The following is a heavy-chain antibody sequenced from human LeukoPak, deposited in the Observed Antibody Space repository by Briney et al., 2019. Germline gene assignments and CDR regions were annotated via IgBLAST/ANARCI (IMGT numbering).Heavy chain of an antibody. CDR3: ATATLYSSSWYEEARGSYYFDY. J-gene: IGHJ4*02. V-gene: IGHV1-24*01. Sequence: GASVKVSCKVSGYTLTELSMHWVRQAPGKGLEWMGGFDPEDGETIYAQKFQGRVTMTEDTSTDTAYMELSSLRSEDTAVYYCATATLYSSSWYEEARGSYYFDYWGQGTLVTVSS. CDR1: GYTLTELS. CDR2: FDPEDGET. D-gene: IGHD6-13*01.